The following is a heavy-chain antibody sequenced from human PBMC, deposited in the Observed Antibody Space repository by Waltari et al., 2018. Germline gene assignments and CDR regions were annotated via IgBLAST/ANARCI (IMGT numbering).Heavy chain of an antibody. J-gene: IGHJ3*02. CDR3: ARDLGLWGLDGSDI. Sequence: QVQLVESGGGVVQPETSLRLSCAASGFTFKNYGVHWVRQAPGKGLEWVAGFWADGVTKNSGDSVKGRFIISRDNDKSTLYLQMNSLRVEDTAMYYCARDLGLWGLDGSDIWGQGTMVTVSS. V-gene: IGHV3-33*01. CDR2: FWADGVTK. D-gene: IGHD7-27*01. CDR1: GFTFKNYG.